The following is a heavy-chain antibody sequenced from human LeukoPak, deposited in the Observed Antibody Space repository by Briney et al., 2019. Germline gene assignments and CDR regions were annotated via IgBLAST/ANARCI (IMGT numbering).Heavy chain of an antibody. CDR1: GYTFTSYD. V-gene: IGHV1-8*01. J-gene: IGHJ5*02. Sequence: ASVKVSCKASGYTFTSYDINWVRQATGQGLEWMGWMNPNSGNTGYAQKFQGRVTMTRNTSISTAHMELSSLRSEDTAVYYCARGRRVPAARELREGYWFDPWGQGTLVTVSS. CDR2: MNPNSGNT. D-gene: IGHD2-2*01. CDR3: ARGRRVPAARELREGYWFDP.